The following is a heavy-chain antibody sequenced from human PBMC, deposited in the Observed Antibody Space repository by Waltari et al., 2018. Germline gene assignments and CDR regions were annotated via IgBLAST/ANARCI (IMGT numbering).Heavy chain of an antibody. D-gene: IGHD3-22*01. CDR3: ARETYYDRSGYFRLGAFDI. CDR2: IYSGGST. Sequence: EVQLVESGGGLIQPGGSLSLSCAASGFTVSSTYMRWVRQAPGKGLEWVSLIYSGGSTIYADSVKGRFTISRDDSKNTLYLQMNSLRAEDTAVYYCARETYYDRSGYFRLGAFDIWGQGTVVTVSS. CDR1: GFTVSSTY. J-gene: IGHJ3*02. V-gene: IGHV3-53*01.